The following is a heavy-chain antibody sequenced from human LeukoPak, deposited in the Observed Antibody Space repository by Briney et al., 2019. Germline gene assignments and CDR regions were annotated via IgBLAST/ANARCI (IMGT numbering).Heavy chain of an antibody. CDR3: AREVTPYY. CDR2: IKQDGSEK. CDR1: GFTVSSNY. J-gene: IGHJ4*02. V-gene: IGHV3-7*01. D-gene: IGHD4-23*01. Sequence: PGGSLRLSCAASGFTVSSNYMTWVRQPPGKGLEWVANIKQDGSEKYYVDSVKGRFTISRDNAKNSLFLQMNSLRAEDTAVYYCAREVTPYYWGQGTLVTVSS.